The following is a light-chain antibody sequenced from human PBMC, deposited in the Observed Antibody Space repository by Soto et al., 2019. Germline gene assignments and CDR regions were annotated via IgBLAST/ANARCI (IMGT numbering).Light chain of an antibody. CDR3: MQALQTPPT. V-gene: IGKV2-28*01. Sequence: DIVMTQPPLSLPVTPGEPASISCRSSQSLLHSNGYNYLDWYLQKPGQSPQLLIYLGSNRASGVPDRFSGSGSGTDFTLKISRVEAEDVGVYYGMQALQTPPTFGQGTKVDIK. CDR1: QSLLHSNGYNY. CDR2: LGS. J-gene: IGKJ1*01.